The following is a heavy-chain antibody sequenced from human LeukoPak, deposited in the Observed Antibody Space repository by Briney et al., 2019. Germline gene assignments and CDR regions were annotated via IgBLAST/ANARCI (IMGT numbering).Heavy chain of an antibody. CDR2: INHSGST. V-gene: IGHV4-34*01. D-gene: IGHD5-18*01. Sequence: PSETLSLTCAVYGGSFSGYYWSWIRQPPGKGLEWIGEINHSGSTNYNPSLKSRVTISVDTSKHQFSLKLSSVTAADTAVYYCARAGYSYGYYYYYYMDVWGKGTTVTVSS. J-gene: IGHJ6*03. CDR1: GGSFSGYY. CDR3: ARAGYSYGYYYYYYMDV.